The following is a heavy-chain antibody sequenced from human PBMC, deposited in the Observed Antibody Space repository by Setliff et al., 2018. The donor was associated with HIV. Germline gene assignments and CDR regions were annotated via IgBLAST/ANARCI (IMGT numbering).Heavy chain of an antibody. J-gene: IGHJ4*02. CDR3: AKVGA. CDR1: GFTFNDYG. V-gene: IGHV3-30*02. Sequence: GSLRLSCVASGFTFNDYGMHWVRQAPGKGLEWVAFLRFDGSNQYYADSVKGRFTMSRDNSKNTLYLQMNSLRAEDTAVYYCAKVGAWGQGTLVTVSS. CDR2: LRFDGSNQ.